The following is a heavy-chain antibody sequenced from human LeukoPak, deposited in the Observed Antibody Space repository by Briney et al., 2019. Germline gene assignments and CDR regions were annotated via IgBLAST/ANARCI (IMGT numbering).Heavy chain of an antibody. D-gene: IGHD4-11*01. CDR1: GGSISSYY. V-gene: IGHV4-59*12. CDR3: ARAMTTEDY. J-gene: IGHJ4*02. Sequence: SETLSLTCTVSGGSISSYYWSWIRQPPGKGLEWIGYIYYSGSTNYNPSLKSRVTISVDTSKNQFSLKLSSVTAADTAVYYCARAMTTEDYWGQGTLVTVSS. CDR2: IYYSGST.